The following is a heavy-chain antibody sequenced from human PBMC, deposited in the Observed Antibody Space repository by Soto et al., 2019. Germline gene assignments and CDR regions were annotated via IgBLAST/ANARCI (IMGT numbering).Heavy chain of an antibody. CDR3: ATSSGPNSFDY. V-gene: IGHV3-21*01. CDR2: ISSSSYR. D-gene: IGHD6-19*01. Sequence: EVQVVESGGGLVKPGGSLRLSCAASGFTFSSYSMNWVRQAPGKGLGWVSSISSSSYRYYADSVKGRFTFSRDNAKNSLYLQMNSLRAEDTAMYYCATSSGPNSFDYWGQGTLVTVSS. CDR1: GFTFSSYS. J-gene: IGHJ4*02.